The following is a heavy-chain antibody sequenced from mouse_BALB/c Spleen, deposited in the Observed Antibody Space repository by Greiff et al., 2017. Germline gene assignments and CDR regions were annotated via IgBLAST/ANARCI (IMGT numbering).Heavy chain of an antibody. CDR3: ARGGYYGSSYDY. CDR2: ISSGSSTI. D-gene: IGHD1-1*01. J-gene: IGHJ2*01. CDR1: GFTFSSFG. Sequence: EVKVVESGGGLVQPGGSRKLSCAASGFTFSSFGMHWVRQAPEKGLEWVAYISSGSSTIYYADTVKGRFTISRDNPKNTLFLQMTSLRSEDTAMYYCARGGYYGSSYDYWGQGTTLTVSS. V-gene: IGHV5-17*02.